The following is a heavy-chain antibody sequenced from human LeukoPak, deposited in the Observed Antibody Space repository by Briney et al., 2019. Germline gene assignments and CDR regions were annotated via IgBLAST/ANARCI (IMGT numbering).Heavy chain of an antibody. CDR1: GFTFSDYA. D-gene: IGHD1-26*01. CDR3: AKDIRRAGSGSFYYYYGMDV. CDR2: VSTNGGGT. V-gene: IGHV3-23*01. Sequence: GGSLRLSCAASGFTFSDYAMSWVRQAPGKGLEWVSTVSTNGGGTYYADSVKGRFTISRDNSKNILWLQMNSLRAEDTALYYCAKDIRRAGSGSFYYYYGMDVWGQGTTVTVSS. J-gene: IGHJ6*02.